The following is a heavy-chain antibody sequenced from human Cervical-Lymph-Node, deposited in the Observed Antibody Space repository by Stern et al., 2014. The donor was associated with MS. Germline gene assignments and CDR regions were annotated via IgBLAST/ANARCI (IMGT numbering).Heavy chain of an antibody. Sequence: QVQLVQSGAEVKKPGASVKVSCTASGYTFTNYYLHWVRQAPGQGLEWMGIINPSSSNTTYAQKFQGRVTMTRDTSTTTVYMELSSLTSEDTAVYYCARDEGISWPFDYWGQGTLVTVSS. CDR2: INPSSSNT. CDR1: GYTFTNYY. V-gene: IGHV1-46*01. D-gene: IGHD2-15*01. CDR3: ARDEGISWPFDY. J-gene: IGHJ4*01.